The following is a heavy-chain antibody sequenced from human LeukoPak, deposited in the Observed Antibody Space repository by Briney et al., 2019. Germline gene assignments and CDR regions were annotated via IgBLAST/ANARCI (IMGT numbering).Heavy chain of an antibody. V-gene: IGHV3-48*03. CDR3: TTLGYHLDS. J-gene: IGHJ4*02. CDR1: RFDFSAYE. D-gene: IGHD3-22*01. CDR2: ISVTDRTT. Sequence: GDSLRLSCAASRFDFSAYEMNWVRQAPGKGLEWVSYISVTDRTTSYADPVRGRFTISRDNAKNSLYLQMNSLRAEDTALYYCTTLGYHLDSWGQGALVTVSS.